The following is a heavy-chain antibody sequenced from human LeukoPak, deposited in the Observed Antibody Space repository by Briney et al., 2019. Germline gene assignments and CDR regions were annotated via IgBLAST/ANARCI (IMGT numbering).Heavy chain of an antibody. CDR3: ARLVVAGSYYYYGMDV. V-gene: IGHV4-34*01. J-gene: IGHJ6*02. Sequence: SETLSLTCAVYGGSFSGYYWSWIRQPPGKGREGIGEVNHSGSTNYNPSLKSRVTISVDTSKNQFSLKLSSVTAADTAVYYCARLVVAGSYYYYGMDVWGQGTTVTVSS. CDR1: GGSFSGYY. D-gene: IGHD2-15*01. CDR2: VNHSGST.